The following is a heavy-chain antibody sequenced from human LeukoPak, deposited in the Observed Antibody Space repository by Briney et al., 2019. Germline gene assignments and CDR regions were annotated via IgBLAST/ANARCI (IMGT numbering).Heavy chain of an antibody. Sequence: PGGSLRLSCAASGFTFSSYEMNWVRQAPGKGLEWVSYISSSGNTIYYADSVKGRFTISRDNAKNSLYLQMNSLRAEDTAVYYCARESTAMVMYNWFDPWGQGTLVTVSS. J-gene: IGHJ5*02. CDR1: GFTFSSYE. CDR2: ISSSGNTI. V-gene: IGHV3-48*03. D-gene: IGHD5-18*01. CDR3: ARESTAMVMYNWFDP.